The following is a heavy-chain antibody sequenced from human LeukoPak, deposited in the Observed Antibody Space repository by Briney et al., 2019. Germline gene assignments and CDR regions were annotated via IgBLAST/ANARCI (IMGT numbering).Heavy chain of an antibody. CDR2: VQYSGST. V-gene: IGHV4-39*01. CDR1: GGSISSGDYY. J-gene: IGHJ4*02. Sequence: SETLSLTCTVSGGSISSGDYYWAWIRQPPGQGLEWIGNVQYSGSTYYNPSLKSRVTISLDTSKNQFSPRLSSVTAADTSMYYCTRRRGGTSSRDYWGQGTLVTVSS. D-gene: IGHD6-13*01. CDR3: TRRRGGTSSRDY.